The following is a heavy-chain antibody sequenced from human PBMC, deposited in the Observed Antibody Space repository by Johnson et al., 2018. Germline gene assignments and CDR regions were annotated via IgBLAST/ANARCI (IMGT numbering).Heavy chain of an antibody. CDR2: ISYDGSNK. V-gene: IGHV3-30*18. CDR3: AKSGQHPSPEAWYYYYYYMDV. J-gene: IGHJ6*03. D-gene: IGHD6-13*01. CDR1: GFTFSSYG. Sequence: QVQLVQSGGGVVQPGRSLRLSCAASGFTFSSYGMHWVRQAPGKGLEWVAVISYDGSNKYYADSVKGRFTISRDNSKNTLYLQIKRLRAEDRAVYYCAKSGQHPSPEAWYYYYYYMDVWGKGTMVTVSS.